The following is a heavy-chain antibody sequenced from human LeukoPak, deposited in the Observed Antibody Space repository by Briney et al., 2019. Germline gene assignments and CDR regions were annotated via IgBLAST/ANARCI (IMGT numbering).Heavy chain of an antibody. V-gene: IGHV1-2*02. CDR2: INPNSGGT. CDR3: ARMWQLAWDY. D-gene: IGHD6-13*01. J-gene: IGHJ4*02. CDR1: GYTFTGYY. Sequence: ASVKVSCKASGYTFTGYYMHWVRQAPGQGLEWMGWINPNSGGTNYAQKFQGRVTMTRDTSTSTVYMELSSLRSEDTAVYYCARMWQLAWDYWGQGTLVTVSS.